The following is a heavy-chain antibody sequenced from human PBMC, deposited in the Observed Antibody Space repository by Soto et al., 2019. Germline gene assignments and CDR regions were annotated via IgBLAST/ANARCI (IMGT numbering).Heavy chain of an antibody. Sequence: ASVKVSCKASGYTFTGYYMHWVRQAPGQGLEWMGWINPNSGGTNYAQKFQGWVTMTRDTSISTAYMELSRLRSDDTAVYYCARGNRMVPRAPYDYWGQGTLVTVSS. CDR1: GYTFTGYY. D-gene: IGHD2-8*01. CDR3: ARGNRMVPRAPYDY. V-gene: IGHV1-2*04. CDR2: INPNSGGT. J-gene: IGHJ4*02.